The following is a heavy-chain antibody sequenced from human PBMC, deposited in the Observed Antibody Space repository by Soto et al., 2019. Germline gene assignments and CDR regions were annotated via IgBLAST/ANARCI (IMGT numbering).Heavy chain of an antibody. D-gene: IGHD1-26*01. CDR2: ISGSGGST. J-gene: IGHJ2*01. V-gene: IGHV3-23*01. Sequence: GKGLEWVSSISGSGGSTYYADSVKGRFTISRDNSKNTLYLQMNSLRAEDTAVYYFATAAGIRGCPPVPAFLLKRSPDL. CDR3: ATAAGIRGCPPVPAFLLKRSPDL.